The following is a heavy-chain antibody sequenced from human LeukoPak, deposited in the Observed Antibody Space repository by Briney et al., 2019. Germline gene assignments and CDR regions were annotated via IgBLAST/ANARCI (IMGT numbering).Heavy chain of an antibody. Sequence: PGGSLRLSCAASGFTFSSYWMSWVRQAPGKGREWVANIKQDGSEKYYVDSVKGRFTISRDNAKNSLYLQMNRLRAEDTAVYYCARGLDQLLYPQTKPAIHLAYWGQGTLVTVSS. J-gene: IGHJ4*02. V-gene: IGHV3-7*01. CDR2: IKQDGSEK. CDR3: ARGLDQLLYPQTKPAIHLAY. D-gene: IGHD2-2*02. CDR1: GFTFSSYW.